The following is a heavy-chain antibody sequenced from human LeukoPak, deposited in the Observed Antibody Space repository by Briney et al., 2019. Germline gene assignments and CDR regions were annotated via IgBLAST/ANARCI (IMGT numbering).Heavy chain of an antibody. D-gene: IGHD4-17*01. CDR1: GGSISSSSYY. V-gene: IGHV4-39*07. Sequence: SETLSLTCTVSGGSISSSSYYWGWIRQPPGKGLEWIGYIYYSGSTYYNPSLKSRVTISVDTSKNQFSLKLSSVTAADTAAYYCARGGYDYGDPFDYWGQGTLVTVSS. J-gene: IGHJ4*02. CDR3: ARGGYDYGDPFDY. CDR2: IYYSGST.